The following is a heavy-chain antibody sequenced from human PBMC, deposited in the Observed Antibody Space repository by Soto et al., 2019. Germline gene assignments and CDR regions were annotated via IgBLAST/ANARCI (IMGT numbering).Heavy chain of an antibody. Sequence: PGGSLRLSCAASGFTFSNFAMSWVRHAPGKGLEWVSEISGSTGTTYYADSVKGRFIISRDNSKNTLHLQMNCLRAEDTAVYYCAKDTSSSPYYMDVWGKGTTVTVSS. CDR1: GFTFSNFA. J-gene: IGHJ6*03. CDR3: AKDTSSSPYYMDV. D-gene: IGHD2-2*01. CDR2: ISGSTGTT. V-gene: IGHV3-23*01.